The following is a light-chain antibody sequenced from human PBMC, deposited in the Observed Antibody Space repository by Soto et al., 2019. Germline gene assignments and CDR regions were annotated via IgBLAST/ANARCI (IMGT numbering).Light chain of an antibody. CDR1: NIGSKT. CDR2: DDS. J-gene: IGLJ1*01. CDR3: QVWDNSSDHQRV. Sequence: SSELTQPPSVSVAPGQTVKITCGGNNIGSKTVHWYQQKAGQAPVLVVYDDSDRPSGIPERFSGSNSGNTATLTISRVEVGDEADYYCQVWDNSSDHQRVFGTGTKLTVL. V-gene: IGLV3-21*02.